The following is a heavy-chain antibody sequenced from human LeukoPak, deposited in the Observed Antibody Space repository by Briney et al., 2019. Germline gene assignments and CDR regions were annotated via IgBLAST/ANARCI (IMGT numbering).Heavy chain of an antibody. Sequence: GGSLRLSCAASGFSVNYYHMHWVRQAPGKGLEWVAVISYDGTKKYYGDSVRGRVSISRDNSKNTLYLQMNSLRAEDTAVYYCAREGLTMVRGVIITSFDYWGQGTLVTVSS. CDR3: AREGLTMVRGVIITSFDY. J-gene: IGHJ4*02. D-gene: IGHD3-10*01. CDR1: GFSVNYYH. V-gene: IGHV3-30*03. CDR2: ISYDGTKK.